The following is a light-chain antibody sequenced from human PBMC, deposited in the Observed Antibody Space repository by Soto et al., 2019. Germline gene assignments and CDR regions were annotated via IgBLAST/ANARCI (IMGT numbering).Light chain of an antibody. V-gene: IGKV3-20*01. CDR3: QQYGSSPMYT. Sequence: EIVLTQSPGTLSLSPGERATLSCRASQSVSSSYLSWYQQKPGQAPRLLIYGASSTATGIPERFSGSGSGIDFTLTISRLEPQDFAVYYCQQYGSSPMYTFGQGTKLESK. CDR2: GAS. CDR1: QSVSSSY. J-gene: IGKJ2*01.